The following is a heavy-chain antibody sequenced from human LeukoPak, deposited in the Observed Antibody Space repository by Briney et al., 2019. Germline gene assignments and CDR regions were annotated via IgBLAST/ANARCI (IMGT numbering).Heavy chain of an antibody. V-gene: IGHV3-30*02. CDR1: GFTFSSYG. CDR3: AKGYSSGWFIRDYYYMDV. J-gene: IGHJ6*03. Sequence: GGSLRLSCAASGFTFSSYGMHWVRQAPGKGLEWVAFIRYDGSNKYYADSVKGRFTISRDNSKNTLYLQMNSLRAEDTAVYYCAKGYSSGWFIRDYYYMDVWGKGTTVTISS. D-gene: IGHD6-19*01. CDR2: IRYDGSNK.